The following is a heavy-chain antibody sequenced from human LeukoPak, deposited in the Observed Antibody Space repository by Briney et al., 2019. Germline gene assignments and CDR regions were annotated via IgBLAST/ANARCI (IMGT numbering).Heavy chain of an antibody. Sequence: GGSLRLSCAASGFSFSTYGMNWVRQAPGKGLEWVSYISSSGSTIYYADSVKGRFTISRDNAKNSLYLQMNSLRAEDTAVYYCAELGITMIGGVWGKGTTVTISS. V-gene: IGHV3-48*04. J-gene: IGHJ6*04. CDR2: ISSSGSTI. D-gene: IGHD3-10*02. CDR3: AELGITMIGGV. CDR1: GFSFSTYG.